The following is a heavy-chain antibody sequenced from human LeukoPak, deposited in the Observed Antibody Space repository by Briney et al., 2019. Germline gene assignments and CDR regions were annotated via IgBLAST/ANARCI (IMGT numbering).Heavy chain of an antibody. J-gene: IGHJ4*02. CDR3: ARDRGSGWYNY. D-gene: IGHD6-19*01. V-gene: IGHV3-48*04. CDR1: GFTFSSYS. Sequence: PGGSLRLSCAASGFTFSSYSMNWVRQAPGKGLEWVSYISSSSSTIYYADSVKGRFTISRDNAKKSLYLQMNSLRAEDTAVYYCARDRGSGWYNYWGQGTLVTVSS. CDR2: ISSSSSTI.